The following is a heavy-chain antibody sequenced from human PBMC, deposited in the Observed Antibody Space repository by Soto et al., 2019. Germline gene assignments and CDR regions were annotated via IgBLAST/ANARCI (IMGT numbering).Heavy chain of an antibody. Sequence: QVPLVESGGGLVKPGGSLRLSCAVSGFIFRDYYMSWIRQAPGKGLECVSYISSSGNSIYYADSVKGRSTISRDNAKNSLYLQMNSLRAEDTAIYYWAREGGGTGSDYWGQGTLVTVSS. CDR2: ISSSGNSI. D-gene: IGHD2-15*01. J-gene: IGHJ4*02. CDR1: GFIFRDYY. V-gene: IGHV3-11*01. CDR3: AREGGGTGSDY.